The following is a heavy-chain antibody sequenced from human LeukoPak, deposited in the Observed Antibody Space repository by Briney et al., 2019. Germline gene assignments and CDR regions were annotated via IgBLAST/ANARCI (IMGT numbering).Heavy chain of an antibody. J-gene: IGHJ6*02. CDR1: GGSISSYY. D-gene: IGHD2-15*01. V-gene: IGHV4-59*08. Sequence: PETLSLTCTVSGGSISSYYWSWIRQPPGKGLEWIGYIYYSGSTNYNPSLKSRVTISVDTSKNQFSLKLSSVTAADTAVYYCARLVVVAANTDEYYYYYGMDVWGQGTTVTVSS. CDR2: IYYSGST. CDR3: ARLVVVAANTDEYYYYYGMDV.